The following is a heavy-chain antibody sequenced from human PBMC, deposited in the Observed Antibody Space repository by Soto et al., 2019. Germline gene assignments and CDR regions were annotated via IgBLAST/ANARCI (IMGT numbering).Heavy chain of an antibody. V-gene: IGHV6-1*01. CDR1: GDSVSSNTAA. CDR2: TFYRSKWLN. J-gene: IGHJ4*02. D-gene: IGHD3-16*01. Sequence: PSQTLSLTCAISGDSVSSNTAAWNWIRQSPSRGLEWLGRTFYRSKWLNEYSSSVKGRVTINPDTAKNQFTLQLNFVAPEDTAMYYCARGGTTFDFWGQGTLVTVSS. CDR3: ARGGTTFDF.